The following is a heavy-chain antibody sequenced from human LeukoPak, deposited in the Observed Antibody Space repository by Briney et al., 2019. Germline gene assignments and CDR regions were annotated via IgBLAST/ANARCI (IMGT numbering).Heavy chain of an antibody. J-gene: IGHJ3*02. V-gene: IGHV4-59*11. Sequence: PSETLSLTCTVSGGSISSHYWSWFRQPPGKGLEWIGYIYYSGGTNYNPSLHNRITISVDTSRTRVSLQLTSVTAADTAFYYCARGLTEFGGGDDAFDIWGQGTMVTVAS. CDR2: IYYSGGT. D-gene: IGHD3-10*01. CDR3: ARGLTEFGGGDDAFDI. CDR1: GGSISSHY.